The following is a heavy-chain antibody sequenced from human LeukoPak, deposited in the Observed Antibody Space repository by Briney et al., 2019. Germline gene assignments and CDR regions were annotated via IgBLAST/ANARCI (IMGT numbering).Heavy chain of an antibody. D-gene: IGHD5-12*01. CDR2: IYTSGST. J-gene: IGHJ6*03. Sequence: TSETLSLTCTVSGGSISSYYWSWIRQPAGKGLEWIGRIYTSGSTNYNPSLKSRVTMSVDTSKNQFSLKLSSVTAADTAVYYCAREYSGYDYLYYYYYMDVWGKGTTVTISS. V-gene: IGHV4-4*07. CDR3: AREYSGYDYLYYYYYMDV. CDR1: GGSISSYY.